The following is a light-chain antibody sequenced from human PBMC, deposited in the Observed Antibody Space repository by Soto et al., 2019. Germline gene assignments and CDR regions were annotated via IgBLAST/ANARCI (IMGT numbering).Light chain of an antibody. J-gene: IGKJ4*01. V-gene: IGKV3-20*01. CDR2: DAS. CDR1: QTVRNNY. CDR3: QQFSSYPLT. Sequence: ELVRTQSPATLSVSQGERATLSCRASQTVRNNYLAWYQQKPGQAPRLLIYDASSRATGIPDRFSGGGSGTDFTLTISRLEPEDFAVYYCQQFSSYPLTFGGGTKVDIK.